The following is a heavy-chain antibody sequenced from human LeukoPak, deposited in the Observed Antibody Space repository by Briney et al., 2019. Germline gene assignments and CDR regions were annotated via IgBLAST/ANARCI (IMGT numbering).Heavy chain of an antibody. J-gene: IGHJ4*02. CDR2: ISSNSGYI. CDR3: ARGGVADTSMINPRAVDY. D-gene: IGHD5-18*01. V-gene: IGHV3-21*01. Sequence: GGSLRLSCAASGFTFSSYSLNWVRRARGRGREGGSSISSNSGYIYYADPVQGRFTISRDNAKNSLYLQMNSLRAEDTAVYYCARGGVADTSMINPRAVDYWGQGALVTVSS. CDR1: GFTFSSYS.